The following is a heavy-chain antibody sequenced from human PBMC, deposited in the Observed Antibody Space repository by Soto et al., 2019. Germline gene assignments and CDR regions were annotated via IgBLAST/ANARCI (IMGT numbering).Heavy chain of an antibody. CDR2: IYYSGST. CDR1: GGSISSYY. D-gene: IGHD1-26*01. Sequence: QVQLQESGPGLVKPSETLSLTCTVSGGSISSYYWSWIRQPPGKGLEWIGYIYYSGSTNYNPSLKSRVTISVDTSKNQFSPKLSSVTAADTAVYYCARVGVRATRSFDYWGQGTLVTVSS. V-gene: IGHV4-59*01. CDR3: ARVGVRATRSFDY. J-gene: IGHJ4*02.